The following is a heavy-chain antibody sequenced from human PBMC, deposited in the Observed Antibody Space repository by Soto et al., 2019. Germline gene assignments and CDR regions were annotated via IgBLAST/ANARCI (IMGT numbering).Heavy chain of an antibody. D-gene: IGHD3-3*01. CDR3: ARDPIFGVLP. CDR1: GFTFSTYS. CDR2: ISSSSSTK. V-gene: IGHV3-48*02. J-gene: IGHJ5*02. Sequence: EVQLVESGGGLVQPGGSLRLSCAASGFTFSTYSMNWVRQAPGKGLEWVSYISSSSSTKYYADSVKGRFTISRDNAKNSLYLKMNSLRDEDTAVNYCARDPIFGVLPWGKGTLVTVSS.